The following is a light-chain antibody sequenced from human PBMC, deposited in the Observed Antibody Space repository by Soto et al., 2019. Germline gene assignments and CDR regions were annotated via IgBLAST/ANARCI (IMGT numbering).Light chain of an antibody. CDR3: CSYAGSYTFWV. CDR2: DVS. CDR1: SSDVGGYNY. J-gene: IGLJ1*01. V-gene: IGLV2-11*01. Sequence: QSALTQPRSVSGSPGQSVTISCTGTSSDVGGYNYVSWYQQHPGKAPKLMIYDVSKRPSGVPDRFSGSKSGNTASLTISGPQAEDEADYYCCSYAGSYTFWVFGTGTKVTVL.